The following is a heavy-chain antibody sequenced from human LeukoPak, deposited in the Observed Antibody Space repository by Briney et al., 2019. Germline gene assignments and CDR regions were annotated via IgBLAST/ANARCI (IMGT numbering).Heavy chain of an antibody. CDR3: ARGLCSSTSCYGSMTTYYFDY. V-gene: IGHV4-34*01. J-gene: IGHJ4*02. D-gene: IGHD2-2*01. CDR2: INHSGST. Sequence: SETLSLTCAVYGGSFSGYYWSWIRQPPGKGLEWIGEINHSGSTNYNPSLKSRVTISVDTSKNQFSLKLSSATAADTAVYYCARGLCSSTSCYGSMTTYYFDYWGQGTLVTVSS. CDR1: GGSFSGYY.